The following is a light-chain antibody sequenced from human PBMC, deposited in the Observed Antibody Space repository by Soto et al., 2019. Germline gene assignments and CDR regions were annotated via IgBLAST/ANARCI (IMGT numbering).Light chain of an antibody. CDR1: QDISDW. J-gene: IGKJ4*01. CDR3: QQGHTCPLT. Sequence: DIQMTQSPSSVSASVGDRVTITCRASQDISDWLAWHQQKPGEAPKLLIYAATTLHSGVPSRFSGSGSGTDFTLTISSLQPEDFATYYWQQGHTCPLTFGGGTKVEIK. CDR2: AAT. V-gene: IGKV1-12*01.